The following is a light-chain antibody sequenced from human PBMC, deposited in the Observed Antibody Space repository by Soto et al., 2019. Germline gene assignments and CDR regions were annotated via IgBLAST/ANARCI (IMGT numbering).Light chain of an antibody. CDR3: QQYNPSSRT. Sequence: DIQMTQSPSTLSASVGDRGTITCGASQSISSWLAWYQQKPGKVPKLLIFKASSLQSGVPSRFSGSGSGTDFTLTISSLHPDDFATYYCQQYNPSSRTFGQGTKVDIK. CDR1: QSISSW. CDR2: KAS. J-gene: IGKJ1*01. V-gene: IGKV1-5*03.